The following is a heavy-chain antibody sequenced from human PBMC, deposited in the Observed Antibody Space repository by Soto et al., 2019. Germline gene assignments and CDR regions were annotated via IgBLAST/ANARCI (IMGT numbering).Heavy chain of an antibody. CDR1: GFTFDDYA. D-gene: IGHD3-10*01. V-gene: IGHV3-43D*04. J-gene: IGHJ6*02. CDR2: ISWDGGST. Sequence: GGSLRLSCAASGFTFDDYAMHWVRQAPGKGLEWVSLISWDGGSTYYADSVKGRFTISRDNSKNSLYLQMNSLRAEDTALYYCAKDITMVRGVILYGMDVWGQGTTVTVSS. CDR3: AKDITMVRGVILYGMDV.